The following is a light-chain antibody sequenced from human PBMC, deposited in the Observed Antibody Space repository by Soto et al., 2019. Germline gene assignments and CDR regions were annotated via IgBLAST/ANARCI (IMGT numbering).Light chain of an antibody. Sequence: EIVLTQSPGTLSLSPGERATLSCRASQSVSSRYLAWYQQKPGQAPRLLIYGAASRATGIPDRFSGSGSGTDFTLTISRLEPEDFAVYYCQQYRGSPPWTFGQGTKVEIK. V-gene: IGKV3-20*01. CDR1: QSVSSRY. CDR2: GAA. J-gene: IGKJ1*01. CDR3: QQYRGSPPWT.